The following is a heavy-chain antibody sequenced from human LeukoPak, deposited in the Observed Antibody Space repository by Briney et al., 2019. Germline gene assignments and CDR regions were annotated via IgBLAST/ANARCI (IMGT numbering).Heavy chain of an antibody. CDR2: ISGSGGST. V-gene: IGHV3-23*01. CDR1: GFTFSSYA. J-gene: IGHJ4*02. CDR3: AKEELLWFGESKYFDY. D-gene: IGHD3-10*01. Sequence: GGSLRLSCAASGFTFSSYAMSWVRQAPGKGLEWVSAISGSGGSTYYADSVKGRFTISRDNSKNTLYLQMNSLRAEDTAVYYCAKEELLWFGESKYFDYWGQGTLVTVSS.